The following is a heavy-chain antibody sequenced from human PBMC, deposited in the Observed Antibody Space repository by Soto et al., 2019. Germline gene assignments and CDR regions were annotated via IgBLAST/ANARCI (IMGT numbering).Heavy chain of an antibody. D-gene: IGHD3-3*01. J-gene: IGHJ5*02. CDR2: IYYSGST. Sequence: QVQLQESGPGLVKPSQTLSLTCTVSGGSISSGDYYWSWIRQPPGKGLEWIGYIYYSGSTYYNPSLKSRVTISVDTSKNQFSLKLSSVTAADTAVYYCASRGGWSGYYQNNWFDPWGQGTLVTVSS. V-gene: IGHV4-30-4*01. CDR3: ASRGGWSGYYQNNWFDP. CDR1: GGSISSGDYY.